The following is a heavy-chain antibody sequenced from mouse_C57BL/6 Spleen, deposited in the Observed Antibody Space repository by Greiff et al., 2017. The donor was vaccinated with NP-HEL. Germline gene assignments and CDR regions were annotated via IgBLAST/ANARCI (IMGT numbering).Heavy chain of an antibody. Sequence: EVKLMESGEGLVKPGGSLKLSCAASGFTFSSYAMSWVRQTPEKRLEWVAYISSGGDYIYYADTVKGRFTISRDNARNTLYLQMSSLKSEDTAMYYCTRDVSSYRWYFDVGGTGTTVTVSS. CDR1: GFTFSSYA. D-gene: IGHD1-1*01. J-gene: IGHJ1*03. CDR2: ISSGGDYI. V-gene: IGHV5-9-1*02. CDR3: TRDVSSYRWYFDV.